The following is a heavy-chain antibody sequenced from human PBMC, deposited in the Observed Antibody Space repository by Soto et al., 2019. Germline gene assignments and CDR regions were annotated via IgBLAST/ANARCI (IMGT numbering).Heavy chain of an antibody. CDR3: ARSPVVESFDY. V-gene: IGHV1-69*02. CDR2: IIPILGIA. Sequence: QVQLVQSGAEVKKPGSSVKVSCKASGGTFSSYTISWVRQAPGQGLEWMGRIIPILGIANYAQKFQGRVTITADKSTSTAYMELSSLRSEDTAVYYCARSPVVESFDYCGQGTLVTVSS. CDR1: GGTFSSYT. J-gene: IGHJ4*02. D-gene: IGHD2-15*01.